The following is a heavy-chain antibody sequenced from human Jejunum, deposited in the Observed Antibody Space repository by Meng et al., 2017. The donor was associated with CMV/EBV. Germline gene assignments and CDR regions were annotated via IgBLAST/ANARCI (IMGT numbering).Heavy chain of an antibody. J-gene: IGHJ4*02. V-gene: IGHV4-34*01. CDR2: INQSRGT. Sequence: LQQWGAGLLTPSATLSLPWPANGGSLSGYYWSWIRQPPGKGLEWIGEINQSRGTKYNPSLKSRVTISADTSKNQFSLKLTSVTAADTAVYYCARGNYDSSGYYLDYWGQGTLVTVSS. CDR1: GGSLSGYY. D-gene: IGHD3-22*01. CDR3: ARGNYDSSGYYLDY.